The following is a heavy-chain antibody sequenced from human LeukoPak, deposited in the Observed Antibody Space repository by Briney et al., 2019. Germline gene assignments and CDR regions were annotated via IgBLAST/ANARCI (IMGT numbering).Heavy chain of an antibody. Sequence: SETLSLTCTVSGGFIRSHYWSWIRQPPGKGLEWIGYIYYSGSTTYNPSLKSRVTISVETSKNQFSLKLSSVTAADTAVYYCARGGGLHDPWGQGTLVTVSS. CDR1: GGFIRSHY. CDR3: ARGGGLHDP. D-gene: IGHD3-16*01. J-gene: IGHJ5*02. CDR2: IYYSGST. V-gene: IGHV4-59*11.